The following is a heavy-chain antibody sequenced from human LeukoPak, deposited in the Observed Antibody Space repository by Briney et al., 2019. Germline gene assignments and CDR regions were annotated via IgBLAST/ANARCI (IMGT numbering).Heavy chain of an antibody. CDR2: ISAYNGNT. J-gene: IGHJ6*03. CDR1: GYTFTSYG. V-gene: IGHV1-18*01. CDR3: ARVGNYYYYMDV. D-gene: IGHD2-15*01. Sequence: ASVKVSCKASGYTFTSYGISWVRQAPGQGLEWMGWISAYNGNTNYAQKLQVRVTITTDTSTSTAYMELRSLRSDDTAVYYCARVGNYYYYMDVWGKGTTVTVSS.